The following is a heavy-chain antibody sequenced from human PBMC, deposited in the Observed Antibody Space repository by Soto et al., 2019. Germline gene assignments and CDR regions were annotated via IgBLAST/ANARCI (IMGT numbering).Heavy chain of an antibody. V-gene: IGHV4-30-4*08. CDR3: ARATYYFDTDGYYYVFDY. Sequence: PSETLSLTCSVSGGSMSSGDYYWSWIRQSPGKGLEWIGYIYYSGSSYHNPSLANRLSTSVDTPKNQFSLKLSSVSAADTAVYYCARATYYFDTDGYYYVFDYWGQGALVTVSS. D-gene: IGHD3-22*01. J-gene: IGHJ4*02. CDR2: IYYSGSS. CDR1: GGSMSSGDYY.